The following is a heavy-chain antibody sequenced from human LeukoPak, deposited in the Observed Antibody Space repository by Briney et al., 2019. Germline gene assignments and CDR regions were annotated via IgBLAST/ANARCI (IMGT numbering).Heavy chain of an antibody. V-gene: IGHV1-24*01. CDR2: FDPEDGET. CDR3: ARSLTTYDGNHALDY. CDR1: GYTLTELS. D-gene: IGHD4-23*01. Sequence: ASVKVSCKVSGYTLTELSMHWVRQAPGKGLEWMGGFDPEDGETIYAQKFQGRVTMTEDTSTDTAYMELSSLRSEDTAVYYCARSLTTYDGNHALDYWGQGTLVTVSS. J-gene: IGHJ4*02.